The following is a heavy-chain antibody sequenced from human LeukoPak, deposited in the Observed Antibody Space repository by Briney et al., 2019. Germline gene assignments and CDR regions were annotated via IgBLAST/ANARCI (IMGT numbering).Heavy chain of an antibody. CDR3: ARGSSGYPNWFDP. J-gene: IGHJ5*02. D-gene: IGHD3-22*01. CDR2: ISAYNGNT. Sequence: ASVKVSCKASGGTFSSYAISWVRQAPGQGLEWMGWISAYNGNTNYAQKLQGRVTMTTDTSTSTAYMELRSLRSDDTAVYYCARGSSGYPNWFDPWGQGTLVTVSS. V-gene: IGHV1-18*01. CDR1: GGTFSSYA.